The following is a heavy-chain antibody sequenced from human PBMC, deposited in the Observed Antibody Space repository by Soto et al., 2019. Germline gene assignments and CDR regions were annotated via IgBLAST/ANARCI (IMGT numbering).Heavy chain of an antibody. CDR3: GKVLVGATGHTDSDS. J-gene: IGHJ4*02. CDR2: IYYNWVT. Sequence: PSDTLALTCTVSGGSIYRSGYYWGWIRQPPWRGLEWIGNIYYNWVTYSNPSLKSRVTISRDTSKNEFSLKLTSVTAADTALYYCGKVLVGATGHTDSDSWGPGILVTVSS. CDR1: GGSIYRSGYY. V-gene: IGHV4-39*01. D-gene: IGHD2-15*01.